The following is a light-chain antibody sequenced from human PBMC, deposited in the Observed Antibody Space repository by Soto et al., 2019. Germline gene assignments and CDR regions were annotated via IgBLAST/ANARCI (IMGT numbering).Light chain of an antibody. CDR2: GAS. CDR1: QSISSSY. CDR3: QQYGSSPLVT. Sequence: EIVLTQSPGTLSLSPGERATLSCRASQSISSSYLAWYQQKPGQAPRLLIYGASSRATGIPDRCSGSGSGTDFTLTISRLEPEDVAVYYCQQYGSSPLVTFGPGTKVDIK. V-gene: IGKV3-20*01. J-gene: IGKJ3*01.